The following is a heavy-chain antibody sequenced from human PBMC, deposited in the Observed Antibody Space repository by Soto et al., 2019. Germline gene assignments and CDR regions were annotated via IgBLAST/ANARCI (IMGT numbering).Heavy chain of an antibody. V-gene: IGHV3-30*18. J-gene: IGHJ4*02. CDR1: GFTFSSYG. Sequence: GGSLRLSCAASGFTFSSYGMHWVRQAPGKGLEWVAVISYDGSNKYYADSVKGRFTISRDNSKNTLYLQMNSLRAEDTAVYYCAKARAQARGFDYWGQGTLVTVSS. CDR2: ISYDGSNK. CDR3: AKARAQARGFDY.